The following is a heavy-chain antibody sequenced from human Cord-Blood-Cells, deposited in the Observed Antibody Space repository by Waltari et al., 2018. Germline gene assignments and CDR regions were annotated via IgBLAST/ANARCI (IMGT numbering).Heavy chain of an antibody. CDR1: GFTVSSNY. CDR2: IYSGGST. CDR3: ARDSYCSGGSCYYYGMDV. D-gene: IGHD2-15*01. Sequence: EVQLVESGGGLVQPGGSLRLSCAASGFTVSSNYMSWVRQAPGKGLEWVSVIYSGGSTYYADSMKGRFTISRDNSKNTLYLQMNSLRAEDTAVYYCARDSYCSGGSCYYYGMDVWGQGTTVTVSS. V-gene: IGHV3-66*01. J-gene: IGHJ6*02.